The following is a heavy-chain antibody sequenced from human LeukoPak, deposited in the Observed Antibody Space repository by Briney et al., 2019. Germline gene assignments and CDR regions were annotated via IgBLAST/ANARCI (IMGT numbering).Heavy chain of an antibody. CDR2: ISHDGNTK. CDR3: ARTPINYHDSSGYYYPFDS. Sequence: GGSLRLSCAASGFTFSAYAMHWVRQAPGEGLEWVSVISHDGNTKYYADSVKGRFTISRDNSKNTLYLQMNSLIRDDTAVYYCARTPINYHDSSGYYYPFDSWGQGTLVSVSS. V-gene: IGHV3-30*03. D-gene: IGHD3-22*01. CDR1: GFTFSAYA. J-gene: IGHJ4*02.